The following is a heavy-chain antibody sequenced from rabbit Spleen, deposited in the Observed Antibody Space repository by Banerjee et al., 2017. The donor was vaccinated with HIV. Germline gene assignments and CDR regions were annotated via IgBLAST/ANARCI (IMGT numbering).Heavy chain of an antibody. D-gene: IGHD6-1*01. CDR1: GIDFNSKCW. J-gene: IGHJ5*01. Sequence: QEQLVESGGGLVQPGGSLKLSCKASGIDFNSKCWICWVRQAPGKGLEWIACIDTTDGDTDSANWPKGRFTISKASSTTVTLQMTSLTVADTATYFCARSRGYYVYDWPSYGYAPDWLDLWAQGPSSPS. V-gene: IGHV1S45*01. CDR3: ARSRGYYVYDWPSYGYAPDWLDL. CDR2: IDTTDGDT.